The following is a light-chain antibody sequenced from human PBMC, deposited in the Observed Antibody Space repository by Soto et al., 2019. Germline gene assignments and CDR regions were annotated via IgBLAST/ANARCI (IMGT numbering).Light chain of an antibody. V-gene: IGKV3-20*01. J-gene: IGKJ4*01. CDR3: QQFSSYPLT. CDR1: QSISTSS. CDR2: GAF. Sequence: DTVLTQSPGTLSLSPWERATLSCRSSQSISTSSLAWYRQKPGQAPRLLIYGAFNRATGIPDRFSGGGSGTDFTLTISRLEPEDFAVYYCQQFSSYPLTFGGGTKVDIK.